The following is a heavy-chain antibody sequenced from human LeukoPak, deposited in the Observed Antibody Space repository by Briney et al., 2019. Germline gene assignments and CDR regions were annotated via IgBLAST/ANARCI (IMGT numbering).Heavy chain of an antibody. D-gene: IGHD6-13*01. CDR3: VRRRSGWSFDD. Sequence: GESLKISCKGSGYSFTSYWIAWVRQMPGKGLEWMGIIYPGDSDTRYSPSFQGQVIMSADKSISAAYLRWSSLKASDTAMYYCVRRRSGWSFDDWGQGTLVTVSS. V-gene: IGHV5-51*01. CDR1: GYSFTSYW. CDR2: IYPGDSDT. J-gene: IGHJ4*02.